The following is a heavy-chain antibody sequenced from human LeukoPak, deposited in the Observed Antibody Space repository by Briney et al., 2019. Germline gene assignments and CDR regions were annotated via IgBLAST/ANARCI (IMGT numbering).Heavy chain of an antibody. CDR1: GGTFSSYA. CDR2: IIPIFGTA. D-gene: IGHD2-2*01. V-gene: IGHV1-69*05. CDR3: ARGTGCSSTSCPDYYYYYYMDV. J-gene: IGHJ6*03. Sequence: SVKVSCKASGGTFSSYAISWVRQAPGQGLEWMGGIIPIFGTANYAQKFQGRVTITTDESTSTAYMELSSLRSEDTAVYYCARGTGCSSTSCPDYYYYYYMDVWGKGTTVTASS.